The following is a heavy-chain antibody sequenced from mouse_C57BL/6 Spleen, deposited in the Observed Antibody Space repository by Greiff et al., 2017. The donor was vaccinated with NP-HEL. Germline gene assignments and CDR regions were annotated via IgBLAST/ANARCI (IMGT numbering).Heavy chain of an antibody. CDR1: GFNIKDYY. D-gene: IGHD2-4*01. CDR3: TRDYDEGVWFAY. V-gene: IGHV14-1*01. J-gene: IGHJ3*01. CDR2: IDPEDGDT. Sequence: EVQLQQSGAELVRPGASVKLSCTASGFNIKDYYMHWVKQRPEQGLEWIGRIDPEDGDTEYAPKFQGKATMTADTSSNTAYLQLSSLTSEDTAVYYCTRDYDEGVWFAYWGQRTLVTVSA.